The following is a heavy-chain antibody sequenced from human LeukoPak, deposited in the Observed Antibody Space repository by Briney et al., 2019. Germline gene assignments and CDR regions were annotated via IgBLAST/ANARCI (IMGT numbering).Heavy chain of an antibody. J-gene: IGHJ3*02. CDR3: AKVLRDYGDYWVFDAFDI. CDR1: GFTFSSYA. D-gene: IGHD4-17*01. Sequence: GGSLRLSCAASGFTFSSYAMSWVRQAPGKGLEWVSAISGSGGSAYYADSVKGRFTISRDNSKNTLYLQMNSLRAEDTAVYYCAKVLRDYGDYWVFDAFDIWGQGTMVTVSS. V-gene: IGHV3-23*01. CDR2: ISGSGGSA.